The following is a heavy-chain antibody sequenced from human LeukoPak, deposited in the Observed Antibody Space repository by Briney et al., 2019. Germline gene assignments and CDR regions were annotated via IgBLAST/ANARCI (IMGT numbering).Heavy chain of an antibody. J-gene: IGHJ4*02. CDR2: ISAYNGNT. Sequence: ASVKVSCKASGYTFTSYGISWVRQAPGQGLEWMGWISAYNGNTNYAQKLQGRVTMTTDTSTSTAYMELRSLRSDDTAVYYCARVRVTFGPGRYFDYWGQGTLVTVSS. D-gene: IGHD3-16*01. CDR3: ARVRVTFGPGRYFDY. V-gene: IGHV1-18*01. CDR1: GYTFTSYG.